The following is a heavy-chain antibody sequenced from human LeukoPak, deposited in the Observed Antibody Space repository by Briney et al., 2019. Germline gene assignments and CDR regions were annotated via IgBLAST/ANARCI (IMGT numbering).Heavy chain of an antibody. J-gene: IGHJ5*02. Sequence: ASVKVSCKASGGTFSSYAISWVRQAPGQGLEWMGGIIPIFGTANYAQKFQGRVTITADKSTSTAYMELSSLRSEDTAVYYCARDRGAVALNWFDPWGQGTLVTVSS. V-gene: IGHV1-69*06. CDR1: GGTFSSYA. CDR2: IIPIFGTA. D-gene: IGHD6-19*01. CDR3: ARDRGAVALNWFDP.